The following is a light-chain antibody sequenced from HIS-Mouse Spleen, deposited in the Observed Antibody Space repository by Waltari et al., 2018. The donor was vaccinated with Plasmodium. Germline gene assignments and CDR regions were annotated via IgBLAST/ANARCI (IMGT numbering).Light chain of an antibody. CDR1: QSVSSN. Sequence: EIVLTQSPATLSLSPGERATLPCRASQSVSSNLAWYQQKPGQAPRLLIYDASNRATGIPARFSGSGSGTDFTLTSSSLEPEDFAVYYCQQRSNWPPTFGQGTKVEIK. CDR2: DAS. J-gene: IGKJ1*01. V-gene: IGKV3-11*01. CDR3: QQRSNWPPT.